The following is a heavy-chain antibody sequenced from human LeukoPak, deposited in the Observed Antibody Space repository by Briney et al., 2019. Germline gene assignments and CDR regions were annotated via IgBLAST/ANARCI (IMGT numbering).Heavy chain of an antibody. CDR1: GYTLTELS. D-gene: IGHD1-1*01. CDR2: FDPEDGET. CDR3: AAAGTKRNWFDP. Sequence: ASVKVSCKVSGYTLTELSMHWVRQAPGKGLEWMGGFDPEDGETIYAQKFQGRVTMTEDTSTDTAYMELSSLRSEDTAVYYCAAAGTKRNWFDPWGQETLVTVSS. V-gene: IGHV1-24*01. J-gene: IGHJ5*02.